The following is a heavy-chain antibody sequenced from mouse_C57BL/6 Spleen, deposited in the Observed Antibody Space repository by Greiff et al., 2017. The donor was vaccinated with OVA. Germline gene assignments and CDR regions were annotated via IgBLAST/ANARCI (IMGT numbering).Heavy chain of an antibody. Sequence: QVQLQQPGAELVKPGASVKMSCKASGYTFTSYWITWVKQRPGQGLEWIGDIYPGSGSTNYNEKFKSKATLTVDTSSSTAYMQLSSLTSEDSAVYYCAVITTVVATRYFDVWGTGTTVTVSS. CDR3: AVITTVVATRYFDV. J-gene: IGHJ1*03. CDR1: GYTFTSYW. V-gene: IGHV1-55*01. CDR2: IYPGSGST. D-gene: IGHD1-1*01.